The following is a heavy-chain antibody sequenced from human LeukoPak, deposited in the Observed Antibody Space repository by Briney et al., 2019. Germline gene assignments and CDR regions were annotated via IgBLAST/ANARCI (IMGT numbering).Heavy chain of an antibody. CDR2: ISSSGSTI. CDR1: GGSFSGYY. V-gene: IGHV3-11*01. J-gene: IGHJ4*02. CDR3: ARLHVDIVATTPDY. Sequence: PSETLSLTCAVHGGSFSGYYWSWIRQAPGKGLEWVSYISSSGSTIYYADSVKGRFTISRDNAKNSLYLQMNSLRAEDTAVYYCARLHVDIVATTPDYWGQGTLVTVSS. D-gene: IGHD5-12*01.